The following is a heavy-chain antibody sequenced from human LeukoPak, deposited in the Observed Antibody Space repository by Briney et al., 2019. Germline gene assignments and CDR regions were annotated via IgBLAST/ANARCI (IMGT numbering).Heavy chain of an antibody. Sequence: SETLSLTCTVSGGSISSYYWSWIRQPPGKGLEWIGYIYYSGSTSYNPSLKSRVTISVDTSKNQFSLKLSSVTAADTAVYYCARGGGDSSSWYYYGMDVWGQGTTVTVSS. J-gene: IGHJ6*02. CDR1: GGSISSYY. D-gene: IGHD6-13*01. CDR3: ARGGGDSSSWYYYGMDV. CDR2: IYYSGST. V-gene: IGHV4-59*01.